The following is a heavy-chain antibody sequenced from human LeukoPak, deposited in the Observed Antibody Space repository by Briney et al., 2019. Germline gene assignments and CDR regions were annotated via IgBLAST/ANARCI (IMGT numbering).Heavy chain of an antibody. CDR3: ARERRTMVRGVIRSAGWYFDL. Sequence: GASVKVSCKASGGTFSSYAISWVRQAPGQGLEWMGRIIPILGIANYAQKFQGRVTITADKSTSTAYMELSSLRSEDTAVYYCARERRTMVRGVIRSAGWYFDLWGRGTLVTVSS. J-gene: IGHJ2*01. CDR2: IIPILGIA. D-gene: IGHD3-10*01. CDR1: GGTFSSYA. V-gene: IGHV1-69*04.